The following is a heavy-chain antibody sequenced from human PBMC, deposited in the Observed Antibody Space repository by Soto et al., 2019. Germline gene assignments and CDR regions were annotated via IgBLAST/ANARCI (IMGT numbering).Heavy chain of an antibody. CDR3: ARHRRTTVAKFYFDN. CDR1: GGSINSYC. V-gene: IGHV4-59*08. J-gene: IGHJ4*02. D-gene: IGHD4-4*01. CDR2: IFDSGNA. Sequence: SETLSLTCTVSGGSINSYCWSWIRQPPGKGLGWIAYIFDSGNANYNPSLKSRVTISVDTSKNQFSLKLTSVTAADTAVYYCARHRRTTVAKFYFDNWGQGALVTVSS.